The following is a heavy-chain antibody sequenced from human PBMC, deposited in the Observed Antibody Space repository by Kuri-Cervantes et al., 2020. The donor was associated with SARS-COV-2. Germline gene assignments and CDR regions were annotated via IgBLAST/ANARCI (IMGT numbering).Heavy chain of an antibody. J-gene: IGHJ4*02. D-gene: IGHD3-3*01. Sequence: GESLKISCAASGFTFSNAWMSWVRQAPGKGLEWVGRIKSKTDGGTTDYAAPVKGRFTISRDDSKNTLYLQMNSLKTEDTAVYYCTTEPYYDFWSGYLHPYDYWGQGTLVTVSS. CDR3: TTEPYYDFWSGYLHPYDY. V-gene: IGHV3-15*01. CDR2: IKSKTDGGTT. CDR1: GFTFSNAW.